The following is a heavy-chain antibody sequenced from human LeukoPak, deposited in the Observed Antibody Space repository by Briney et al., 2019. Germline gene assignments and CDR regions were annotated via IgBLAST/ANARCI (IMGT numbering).Heavy chain of an antibody. V-gene: IGHV4-39*01. Sequence: SQTLSLTCTVSGGSISSSSYYWGWIRQPPGKGLEWIGSIYYSGSTYYNPSLKSRVTISVDTSKNQFSLKLSSVTAADTAVYYCARHYSSGWYYFDYWGQGTLVTVSS. CDR1: GGSISSSSYY. CDR3: ARHYSSGWYYFDY. CDR2: IYYSGST. J-gene: IGHJ4*02. D-gene: IGHD6-19*01.